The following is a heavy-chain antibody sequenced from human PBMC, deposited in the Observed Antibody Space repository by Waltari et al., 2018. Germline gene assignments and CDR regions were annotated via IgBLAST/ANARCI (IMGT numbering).Heavy chain of an antibody. V-gene: IGHV3-23*01. Sequence: EVQLLESGGGLVQPGGSLRLSCAASGFTFSSYAMSWVRQAPGKGLEWVSAISGSGGSTYYADAVKGRFTIARDNSKNSLYLQMNSLRAEDTALYYCAKDRAPYSSSRTDFDYWGQGTLVTVSS. D-gene: IGHD6-6*01. J-gene: IGHJ4*02. CDR2: ISGSGGST. CDR1: GFTFSSYA. CDR3: AKDRAPYSSSRTDFDY.